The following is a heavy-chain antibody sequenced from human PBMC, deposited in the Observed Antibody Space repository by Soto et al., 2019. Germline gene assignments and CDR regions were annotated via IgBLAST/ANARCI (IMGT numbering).Heavy chain of an antibody. D-gene: IGHD6-13*01. Sequence: SGGSLRLSCATSGFFFTSYAMNWVRQAPGKGLEWVSGVSGSGGATSYAGSVKGRFIISRDNSKNTLFLQMNSLRAEDTAVYYCAKDAIMVSSSFNYFDFWGQGTLVTVSS. J-gene: IGHJ4*02. CDR3: AKDAIMVSSSFNYFDF. CDR2: VSGSGGAT. V-gene: IGHV3-23*01. CDR1: GFFFTSYA.